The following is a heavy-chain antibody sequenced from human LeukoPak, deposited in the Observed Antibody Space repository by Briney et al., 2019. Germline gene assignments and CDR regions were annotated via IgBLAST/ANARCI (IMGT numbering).Heavy chain of an antibody. J-gene: IGHJ4*02. V-gene: IGHV3-23*01. D-gene: IGHD3-22*01. CDR2: ISGSGGST. CDR1: GFTFSSYA. CDR3: AKDFSHYYDSSGCDY. Sequence: PGGSLRLSCAASGFTFSSYAMSWVRQAPGKGLEWVSAISGSGGSTYYADSVKGRFTISRDNSKNTLYLQMNSLRAEDTAVYYCAKDFSHYYDSSGCDYWGQGTLVTVSS.